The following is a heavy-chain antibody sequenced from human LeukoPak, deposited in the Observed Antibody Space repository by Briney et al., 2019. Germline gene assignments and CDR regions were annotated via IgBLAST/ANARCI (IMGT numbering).Heavy chain of an antibody. Sequence: GASVKVSCKVSGYTLTELSMHWVRQAPGKGLEWMGGFDPEDGETIYAQKFQGRVTITADESTSTTYMELSSLRSEDTAVYYCASGYCSSTSCFWWPGRSYFDYWGQGTLVTVSS. D-gene: IGHD2-2*03. CDR2: FDPEDGET. V-gene: IGHV1-24*01. CDR1: GYTLTELS. J-gene: IGHJ4*02. CDR3: ASGYCSSTSCFWWPGRSYFDY.